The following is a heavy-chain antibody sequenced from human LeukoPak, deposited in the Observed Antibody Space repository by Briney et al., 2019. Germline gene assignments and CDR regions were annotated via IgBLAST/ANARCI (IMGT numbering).Heavy chain of an antibody. Sequence: GGSLRLSCAASGFTFSSYEMNWVRQAPGKGLEWVSYISSSSRYTDSADSVKGRFTISRDNAKNSLYLQMNSLRAEDTAVYFRARMAGSSNTVTHGWFDPWGQGTLVTVSS. CDR3: ARMAGSSNTVTHGWFDP. D-gene: IGHD4-17*01. J-gene: IGHJ5*02. CDR2: ISSSSRYT. CDR1: GFTFSSYE. V-gene: IGHV3-21*05.